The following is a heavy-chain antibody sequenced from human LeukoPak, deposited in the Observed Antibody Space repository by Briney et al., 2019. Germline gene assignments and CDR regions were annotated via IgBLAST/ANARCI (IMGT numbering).Heavy chain of an antibody. CDR2: IYTRGST. D-gene: IGHD4-11*01. CDR3: ARSYRRSARMTTVTTYGEFDY. CDR1: DGSITSYY. V-gene: IGHV4-4*07. J-gene: IGHJ4*02. Sequence: PSETQSLTCTVSDGSITSYYWSWIRQPAGKGLEWIGRIYTRGSTNYNPSLKSRVTISVDTSKNQFSLKLSSVTAADTAVNYCARSYRRSARMTTVTTYGEFDYWGQGTLVTVSS.